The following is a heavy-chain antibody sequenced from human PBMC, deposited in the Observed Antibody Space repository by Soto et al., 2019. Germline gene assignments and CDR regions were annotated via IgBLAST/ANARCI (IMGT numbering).Heavy chain of an antibody. CDR1: GYTLTELS. J-gene: IGHJ3*02. D-gene: IGHD2-2*01. Sequence: GASVKVSCKVSGYTLTELSMHWVRQAPGKGLEWMGGFDPEDGETIYAQKLQGRGTMTTDTSTSTAYMELRSLRSDDTALYYCGRGVSAALPNDAFDILCLRTIVTLPS. V-gene: IGHV1-24*01. CDR2: FDPEDGET. CDR3: GRGVSAALPNDAFDI.